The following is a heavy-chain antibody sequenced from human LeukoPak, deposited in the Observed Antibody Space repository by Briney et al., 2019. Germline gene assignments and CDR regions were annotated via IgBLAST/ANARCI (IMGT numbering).Heavy chain of an antibody. J-gene: IGHJ4*02. V-gene: IGHV1-46*01. CDR1: GFSFTNYY. CDR2: INPSGGGT. D-gene: IGHD5-12*01. CDR3: ARMRGYDLDY. Sequence: ASVKVSCKASGFSFTNYYMHWVRQAPGQGLEWMGMINPSGGGTTYAQKFQGRVTMTRDMSTSTVYMELSSLTSEDTAVYYFARMRGYDLDYWGRRTLVTFS.